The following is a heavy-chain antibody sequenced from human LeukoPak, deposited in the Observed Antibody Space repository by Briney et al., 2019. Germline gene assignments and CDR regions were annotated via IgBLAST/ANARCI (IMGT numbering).Heavy chain of an antibody. CDR1: GYTFTGYY. D-gene: IGHD3-10*01. CDR2: INPNSGGT. Sequence: ASVKVSCKASGYTFTGYYMHWVRQAPGQGLEWMGRINPNSGGTNYAQKFQGRVTMTRDTSISTAYMELSRLRSEDTAVYYCARGREIWFGEPQGWFDPWGQGTLVTVSS. CDR3: ARGREIWFGEPQGWFDP. V-gene: IGHV1-2*06. J-gene: IGHJ5*02.